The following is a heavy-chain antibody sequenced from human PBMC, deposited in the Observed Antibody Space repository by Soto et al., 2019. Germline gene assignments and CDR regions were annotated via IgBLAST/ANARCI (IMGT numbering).Heavy chain of an antibody. D-gene: IGHD4-4*01. V-gene: IGHV5-51*01. CDR3: ARQLGHDYINNWFDP. J-gene: IGHJ5*02. CDR1: GYRFTSYW. Sequence: GESLNISCKGSGYRFTSYWIAWVRQMPGKGLEWMGIIYPGDSDARYSPSFQGQVTISVDKSISTAYLQWSSLKASDTAIYYCARQLGHDYINNWFDPWGQGTLVTVSS. CDR2: IYPGDSDA.